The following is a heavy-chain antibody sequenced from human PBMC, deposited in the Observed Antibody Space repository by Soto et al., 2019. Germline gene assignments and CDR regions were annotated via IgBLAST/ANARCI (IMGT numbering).Heavy chain of an antibody. CDR3: AKGGAVLLDPFDV. D-gene: IGHD1-26*01. CDR2: VTSSASST. CDR1: GFTFSSFA. V-gene: IGHV3-23*01. Sequence: GLLLESGGGMVQPGGSLRLSFAASGFTFSSFAMNWVRLPPGRGLEWVAAVTSSASSTHYADSVKGRVTISTDNSKNTLYLQMNSLRADDTAVYYCAKGGAVLLDPFDVWGQGTMVTVSS. J-gene: IGHJ3*01.